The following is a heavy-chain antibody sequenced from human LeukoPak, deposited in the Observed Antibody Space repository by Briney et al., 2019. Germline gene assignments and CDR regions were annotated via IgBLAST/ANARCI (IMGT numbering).Heavy chain of an antibody. CDR2: INAGNGNT. CDR3: ATSITVAPDAFDI. D-gene: IGHD6-19*01. Sequence: ASVKVSCKASGYTFTSYGISWVRQAPGQRLEWMGWINAGNGNTKYSQKFQGRVTITRDTSASTAYMELSSLRSEDTAVYYCATSITVAPDAFDIWGQGTMVTVSS. CDR1: GYTFTSYG. V-gene: IGHV1-3*01. J-gene: IGHJ3*02.